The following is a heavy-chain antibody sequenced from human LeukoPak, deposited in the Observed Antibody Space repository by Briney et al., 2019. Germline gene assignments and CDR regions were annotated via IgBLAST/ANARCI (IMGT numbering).Heavy chain of an antibody. CDR1: GGSISIYY. D-gene: IGHD3-22*01. CDR2: IYYSGST. J-gene: IGHJ5*02. CDR3: ARSYDSSGYYYGWFDP. Sequence: TSETLSLTCTVSGGSISIYYWSWIRQPPGKGLEWIGYIYYSGSTNYNPSLKSRVTMSVDTSKNQFSLKLSSVTAADTAVYYCARSYDSSGYYYGWFDPWGQGTLVTVSS. V-gene: IGHV4-59*01.